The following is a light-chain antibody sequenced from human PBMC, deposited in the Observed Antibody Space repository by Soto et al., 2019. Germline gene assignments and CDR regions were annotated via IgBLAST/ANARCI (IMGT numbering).Light chain of an antibody. CDR3: QQYGSSRTWT. V-gene: IGKV3-20*01. J-gene: IGKJ1*01. CDR2: GAS. Sequence: EIVLTQSPGTLSLSPGERATLSCRASQSVSSSYLAWYQQKPSQAPRLLIYGASSRATGIPDRFSGSGSGTXFTLTISRLEPEDFAVYYCQQYGSSRTWTFGQGTKVEIK. CDR1: QSVSSSY.